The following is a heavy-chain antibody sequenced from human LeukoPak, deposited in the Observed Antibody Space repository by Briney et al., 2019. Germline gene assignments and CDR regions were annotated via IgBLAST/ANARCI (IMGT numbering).Heavy chain of an antibody. CDR2: IYYSGST. V-gene: IGHV4-59*01. D-gene: IGHD5-18*01. CDR3: ARVGYSYGRRYFDY. Sequence: SETLSLTCTVSGGSISSYYWSWIRQPPGKGLEWIGYIYYSGSTNYNPSLKSRVTISVDTSKSQFSLKLSSVTAADTAVYYCARVGYSYGRRYFDYWGQGTLVTVSS. CDR1: GGSISSYY. J-gene: IGHJ4*02.